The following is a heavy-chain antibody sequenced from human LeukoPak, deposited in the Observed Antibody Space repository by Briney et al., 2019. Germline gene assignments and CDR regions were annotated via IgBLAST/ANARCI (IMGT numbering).Heavy chain of an antibody. CDR2: IIPIFGTA. Sequence: GASVKVSCKASGGTFSSYAISWVRQAPGQGLEWMGGIIPIFGTANYAQKFQGRVTITADESTSTAYMELSSLRSEDTAMYYCAILVGYCSGGSCLSPFDYWGQGTLVTVSS. V-gene: IGHV1-69*13. CDR3: AILVGYCSGGSCLSPFDY. J-gene: IGHJ4*02. CDR1: GGTFSSYA. D-gene: IGHD2-15*01.